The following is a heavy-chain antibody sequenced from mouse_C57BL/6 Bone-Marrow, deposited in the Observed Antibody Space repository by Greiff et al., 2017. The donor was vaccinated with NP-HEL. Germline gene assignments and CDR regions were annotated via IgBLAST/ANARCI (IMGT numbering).Heavy chain of an antibody. CDR3: ARHVYYYGSSFYWYFDV. V-gene: IGHV2-6-1*01. CDR2: IWSDGST. Sequence: QVQLKESGPGLVAPSQSLSITCTVSGFSLTSYGVHWVRQPPGKGLEWLVVIWSDGSTTYNSALNSRLSISKDNSKSQVFLKMNSLQTDDTAMYYCARHVYYYGSSFYWYFDVWAQGPRSPSPQ. J-gene: IGHJ1*03. CDR1: GFSLTSYG. D-gene: IGHD1-1*01.